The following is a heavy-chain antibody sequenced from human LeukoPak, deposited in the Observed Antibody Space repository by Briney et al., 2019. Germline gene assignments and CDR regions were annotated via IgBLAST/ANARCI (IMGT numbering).Heavy chain of an antibody. CDR3: ARDGDITIFGVVISYFDY. D-gene: IGHD3-3*01. V-gene: IGHV1-18*01. J-gene: IGHJ4*02. Sequence: ASVTVSCKASGYTFTSYGISWVSQAPGQGLEWMGWISAYNGNTNYAQKLQGRVTMTTDTSTSTAYMELRSLRSDDTAVYYCARDGDITIFGVVISYFDYWGQGTLVTVSS. CDR2: ISAYNGNT. CDR1: GYTFTSYG.